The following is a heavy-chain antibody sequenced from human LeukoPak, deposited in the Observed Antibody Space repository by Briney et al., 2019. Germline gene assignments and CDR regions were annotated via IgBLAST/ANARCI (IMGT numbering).Heavy chain of an antibody. D-gene: IGHD6-13*01. CDR3: ARGPSSSSWSRFDP. CDR2: ISSSGTK. Sequence: QSGGSLILSCSASGFTVNSYNMNWVRQAPGKGLEWVSCISSSGTKYYADSVKGRFTTSRDNGKSSLFLEMNSLRDEDTAVYYCARGPSSSSWSRFDPWGQGTLVTVSS. J-gene: IGHJ5*02. CDR1: GFTVNSYN. V-gene: IGHV3-48*02.